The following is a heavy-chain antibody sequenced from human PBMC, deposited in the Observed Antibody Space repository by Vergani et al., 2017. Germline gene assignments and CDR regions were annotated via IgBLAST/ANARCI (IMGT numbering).Heavy chain of an antibody. CDR3: ARDTVTGSRYFDY. D-gene: IGHD6-19*01. CDR2: IRYDGSNT. J-gene: IGHJ4*02. CDR1: GCTFSNYG. Sequence: QVQLVESGGGVVQPGRSLRLSCGASGCTFSNYGMHWVRQAPGKGLEWVTFIRYDGSNTYYADSVKGRFTISRDNSKNTLFLQMNSLRPEDTAVYYCARDTVTGSRYFDYWGQGTLVTVSS. V-gene: IGHV3-30*02.